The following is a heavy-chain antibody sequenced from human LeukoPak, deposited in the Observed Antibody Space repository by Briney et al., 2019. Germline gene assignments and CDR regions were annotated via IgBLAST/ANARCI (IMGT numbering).Heavy chain of an antibody. J-gene: IGHJ5*02. V-gene: IGHV1-2*02. CDR1: GYTFTGYY. CDR2: INPNTGGT. Sequence: ASVKVSCKASGYTFTGYYIHWVRQAPGQGLEWMGWINPNTGGTDYAQKFQGRVTVTRDTSISTAYMELSRLRSDDTAVYYCARDRRYSSSWYFYSWFDPWGQGTLVTVSS. CDR3: ARDRRYSSSWYFYSWFDP. D-gene: IGHD6-13*01.